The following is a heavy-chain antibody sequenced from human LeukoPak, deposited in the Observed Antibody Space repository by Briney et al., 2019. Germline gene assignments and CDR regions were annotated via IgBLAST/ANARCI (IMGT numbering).Heavy chain of an antibody. Sequence: GRSLRLSCAASGFTFSSYAMHWVRQAPGKGLEWVAVISYDGSNKYYADSVKGRFTISRDNSKNTLYLQMNSLRAEDTAVYYCARVSSGWYHFDYWGQGTLVTVSS. CDR2: ISYDGSNK. J-gene: IGHJ4*02. CDR1: GFTFSSYA. D-gene: IGHD6-19*01. V-gene: IGHV3-30-3*01. CDR3: ARVSSGWYHFDY.